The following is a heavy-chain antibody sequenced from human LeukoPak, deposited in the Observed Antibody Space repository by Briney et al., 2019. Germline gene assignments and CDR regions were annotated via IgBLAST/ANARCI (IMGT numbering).Heavy chain of an antibody. Sequence: PGGTLRLSCAASGFTFSGFAMSWIRQAPGKGLEWVSSISRSGKSTFYADSVRGRFTISRDNSKNTVSLQMESLRAEDTALYYCAKDYAVGSIDYWGQGTLVTVSS. V-gene: IGHV3-23*01. CDR3: AKDYAVGSIDY. CDR2: ISRSGKST. CDR1: GFTFSGFA. J-gene: IGHJ4*02. D-gene: IGHD3-16*01.